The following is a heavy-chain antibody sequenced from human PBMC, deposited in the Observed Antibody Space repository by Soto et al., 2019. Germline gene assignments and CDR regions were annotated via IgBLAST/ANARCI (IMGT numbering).Heavy chain of an antibody. CDR1: GGTFSTYA. J-gene: IGHJ3*02. Sequence: QVQLVQSGAEVKRPGSSVKVSCKASGGTFSTYAIGWVRQAPGQGLGWMGRIIPIFGTTKYAQEFQGRVTITADESTSTAYMELSSLRSEDTAVYFCAVEGYCSGSTCFLDIWGQGTMVTVSS. CDR3: AVEGYCSGSTCFLDI. CDR2: IIPIFGTT. D-gene: IGHD2-15*01. V-gene: IGHV1-69*12.